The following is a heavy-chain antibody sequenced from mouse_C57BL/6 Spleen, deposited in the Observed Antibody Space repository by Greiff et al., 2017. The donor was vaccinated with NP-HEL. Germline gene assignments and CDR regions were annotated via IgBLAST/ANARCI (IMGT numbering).Heavy chain of an antibody. CDR3: ERPVYYDCDEGYAMDY. CDR1: GFTFSDYG. D-gene: IGHD2-4*01. CDR2: IRSGSSTI. Sequence: EVQLQESGGGLVKPGGSLKLSCAASGFTFSDYGMHWVRQAPEKGLEWVAYIRSGSSTIYYADTVKGRFTISRDNAKNTLFLQMTRLRSEDTSMYYCERPVYYDCDEGYAMDYWGQGTSVTVSS. J-gene: IGHJ4*01. V-gene: IGHV5-17*01.